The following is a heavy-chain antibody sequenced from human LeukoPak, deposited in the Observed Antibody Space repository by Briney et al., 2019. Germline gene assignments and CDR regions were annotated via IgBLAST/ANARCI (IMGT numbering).Heavy chain of an antibody. Sequence: GGSLRLSCAASGFTFSNDWMHWVRQAPGKGLVWVSRVNTDGSATTYADSVKGRFTISRDNAKNSLYLQMNSLRAEDTAVYYCASLRYFDWLTSDYWGQGTLVTVSS. CDR1: GFTFSNDW. CDR2: VNTDGSAT. J-gene: IGHJ4*02. V-gene: IGHV3-74*01. D-gene: IGHD3-9*01. CDR3: ASLRYFDWLTSDY.